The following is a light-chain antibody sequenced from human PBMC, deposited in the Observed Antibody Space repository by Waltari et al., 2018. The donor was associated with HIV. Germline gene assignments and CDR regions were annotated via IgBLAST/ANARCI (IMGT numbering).Light chain of an antibody. J-gene: IGKJ5*01. CDR2: WAS. CDR3: QQYYSIPIT. CDR1: RSILFNSNNKNY. Sequence: DIVITQSPPALPVSLCVRAAFILTPCRSILFNSNNKNYLVWYQQRPGQPPKVLISWASTRESGVPDRFSGSGSGTHFTLAINGLQAEDVAVYYCQQYYSIPITFGQGTRLDIK. V-gene: IGKV4-1*01.